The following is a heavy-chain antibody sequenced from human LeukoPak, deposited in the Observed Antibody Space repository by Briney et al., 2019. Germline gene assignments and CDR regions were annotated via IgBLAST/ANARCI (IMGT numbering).Heavy chain of an antibody. V-gene: IGHV1-18*01. D-gene: IGHD3-9*01. CDR1: GYTFTSYG. CDR3: AILRTTVRYFDWLLLPFDY. CDR2: IGAYNGNT. Sequence: ATVKVSCMASGYTFTSYGISWVRQAPGQGLEWMGWIGAYNGNTNYAQKLQGRVTMTTDTSTSTAYMELRSLRSDDTAVYYCAILRTTVRYFDWLLLPFDYWGQGTLVTVSS. J-gene: IGHJ4*02.